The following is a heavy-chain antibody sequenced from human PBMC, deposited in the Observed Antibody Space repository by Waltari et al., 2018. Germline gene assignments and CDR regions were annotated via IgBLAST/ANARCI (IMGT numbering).Heavy chain of an antibody. D-gene: IGHD6-13*01. CDR1: GGSFSGYY. CDR2: INHSGST. J-gene: IGHJ4*02. V-gene: IGHV4-34*01. Sequence: QVQLQQWGAGLLKPSATLSLTCAVYGGSFSGYYWSWIRQPPRKGLEWIGEINHSGSTNYNPSLKSRVTISVDTSKNQFSLKLSSVTAADTAVYYCAREGYSSSWYQVRYFDYWGQGTLVTVSS. CDR3: AREGYSSSWYQVRYFDY.